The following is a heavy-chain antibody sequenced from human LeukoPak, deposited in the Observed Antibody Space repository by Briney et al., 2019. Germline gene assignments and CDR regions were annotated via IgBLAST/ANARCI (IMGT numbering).Heavy chain of an antibody. CDR1: GFTFDDYG. D-gene: IGHD6-19*01. V-gene: IGHV3-20*04. Sequence: GGSLRLSCAASGFTFDDYGMSWVRQAPGKGLEWVSGINWNGGSTGYADSVKGRFTISRDNAKNSLYLQMNSLRAEDTALYYCAGGVVAGTPPDLDYWGQGTLVTVSS. CDR2: INWNGGST. CDR3: AGGVVAGTPPDLDY. J-gene: IGHJ4*02.